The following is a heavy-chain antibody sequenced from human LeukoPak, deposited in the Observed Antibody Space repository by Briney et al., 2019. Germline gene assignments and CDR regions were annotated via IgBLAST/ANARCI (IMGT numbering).Heavy chain of an antibody. CDR2: IYYSGST. V-gene: IGHV4-59*01. CDR3: ARRGLVTGYFDY. Sequence: PSETLSLTCTVSGGSISSYYWSWIPQPPGKGLEWIGYIYYSGSTNYNPSLKSRVTISVGTSKNQFSLKLSSVTAADTAVYYCARRGLVTGYFDYWGQGTLVTVSS. D-gene: IGHD3-9*01. CDR1: GGSISSYY. J-gene: IGHJ4*02.